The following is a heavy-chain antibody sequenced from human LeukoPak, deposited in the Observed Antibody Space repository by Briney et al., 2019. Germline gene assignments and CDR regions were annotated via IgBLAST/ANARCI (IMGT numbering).Heavy chain of an antibody. CDR1: GYTLTELS. Sequence: ASVKVSCKVSGYTLTELSMHWVRQAPGKGLEWMGGFDPEDGETIYAQKLQGRVTMTEDTSTDTAYMELSSLRSVDTAVYYCATTLPDYYDSSGYYYYWGQGTLVTVSS. J-gene: IGHJ4*02. CDR2: FDPEDGET. V-gene: IGHV1-24*01. D-gene: IGHD3-22*01. CDR3: ATTLPDYYDSSGYYYY.